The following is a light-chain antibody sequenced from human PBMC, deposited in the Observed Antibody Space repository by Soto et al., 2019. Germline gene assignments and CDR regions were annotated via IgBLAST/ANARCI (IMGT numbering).Light chain of an antibody. CDR1: HDVSNY. J-gene: IGKJ4*01. CDR2: DAS. CDR3: QQYNDLPLT. V-gene: IGKV1-33*01. Sequence: EIQMTQSPSSLSASVGDRVTITCQASHDVSNYLNWYRQEPGKAPSXLIYDASVLETGVPSRFSGSGSGTHGTFTITSLQPEDSETYYCQQYNDLPLTFGGGTKVDIK.